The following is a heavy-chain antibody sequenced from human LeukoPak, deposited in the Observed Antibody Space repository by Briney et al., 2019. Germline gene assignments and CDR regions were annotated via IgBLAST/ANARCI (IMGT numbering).Heavy chain of an antibody. D-gene: IGHD3-3*01. Sequence: ASVKVSRKASGFTVTGYYMHWVRQAPGQGLEWMGRINPKSGGTNYAEKFQGRVTMTRDTSINAAYMELSRLRYDDTAVYYCASRDPAEGFLQWLPDHWGQGTLVTVSS. V-gene: IGHV1-2*06. CDR1: GFTVTGYY. J-gene: IGHJ4*02. CDR2: INPKSGGT. CDR3: ASRDPAEGFLQWLPDH.